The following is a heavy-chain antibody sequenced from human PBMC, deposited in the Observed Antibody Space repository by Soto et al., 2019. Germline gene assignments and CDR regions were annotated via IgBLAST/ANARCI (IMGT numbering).Heavy chain of an antibody. CDR3: ARDTSSGWSRGDNWFDP. Sequence: QVQLVESGGGVVQPGRSLRLSCAASGFTFSSYGMHWVRQAPGKGLEWVAVIWYDGSNKYYADSVKGRFTISRDNSKNTLYLQMSSLGAEDTAVYYCARDTSSGWSRGDNWFDPWGQGTLVTVSS. J-gene: IGHJ5*02. V-gene: IGHV3-33*01. CDR1: GFTFSSYG. CDR2: IWYDGSNK. D-gene: IGHD6-19*01.